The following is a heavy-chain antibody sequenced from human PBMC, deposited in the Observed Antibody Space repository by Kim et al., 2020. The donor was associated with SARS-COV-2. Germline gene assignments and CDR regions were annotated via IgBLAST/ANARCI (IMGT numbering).Heavy chain of an antibody. D-gene: IGHD3-9*01. CDR3: AKDLPGWYYDILTGYSGPFDY. CDR2: ISGSGGST. Sequence: GGSLRLSCAASGFTFSSYAMSWVRQAPGKGLEWVSAISGSGGSTYYADSVKGRFTISRDNSKNTLYLQMNSLRAEDTAVYYCAKDLPGWYYDILTGYSGPFDYWGQGTLVTVSS. V-gene: IGHV3-23*01. CDR1: GFTFSSYA. J-gene: IGHJ4*02.